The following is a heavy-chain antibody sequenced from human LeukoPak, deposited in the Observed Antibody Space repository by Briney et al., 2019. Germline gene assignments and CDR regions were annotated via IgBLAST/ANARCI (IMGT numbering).Heavy chain of an antibody. CDR1: GYTFTCYG. J-gene: IGHJ4*02. Sequence: ASVKVSCKASGYTFTCYGISWVRQAPGQGLEWVGWISGYNGNTNYAHKLQGRVTMTTDTSTSTVYMEPRSLTSDDTAVYYCARGGGRDSGRENDYWGQGALVTISS. CDR3: ARGGGRDSGRENDY. CDR2: ISGYNGNT. D-gene: IGHD1-26*01. V-gene: IGHV1-18*01.